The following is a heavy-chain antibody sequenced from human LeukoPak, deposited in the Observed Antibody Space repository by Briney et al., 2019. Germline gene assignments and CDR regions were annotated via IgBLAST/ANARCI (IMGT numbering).Heavy chain of an antibody. V-gene: IGHV4-34*01. Sequence: SETLSLTCAVYGGSFSGYYWSWIRQPPEKGLEWIGEIKHSGSTYYNPSLKSRVTISVDTSKNQFSLKLSSVTAADTAVYYCARGPRYSGYDYNYYYYYYGMDVWGQGTTVTVSS. D-gene: IGHD5-12*01. J-gene: IGHJ6*02. CDR1: GGSFSGYY. CDR3: ARGPRYSGYDYNYYYYYYGMDV. CDR2: IKHSGST.